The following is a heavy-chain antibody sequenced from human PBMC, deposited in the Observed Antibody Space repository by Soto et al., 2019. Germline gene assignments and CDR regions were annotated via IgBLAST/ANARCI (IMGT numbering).Heavy chain of an antibody. CDR3: ARALEMATISWFYYGMDV. V-gene: IGHV3-30-3*01. CDR1: GFTFSSYA. CDR2: ISYDGSNK. Sequence: QVQLVESGGGVVQPGRSLRLSCAASGFTFSSYAMHWVRQAPGKGLEWVAVISYDGSNKYYADSVKGRFTISRDNSKNTLYLQMNSLRAEDTAVYYCARALEMATISWFYYGMDVWGQGTTVTVSS. J-gene: IGHJ6*02. D-gene: IGHD5-12*01.